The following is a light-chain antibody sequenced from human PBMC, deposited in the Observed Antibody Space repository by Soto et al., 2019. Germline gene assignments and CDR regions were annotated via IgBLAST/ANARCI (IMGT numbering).Light chain of an antibody. Sequence: QSALTQPASVSLSPGQSITISCTGTSSDVGGYNYVSWYQQYPGKAPKLMIYGVTNRPSGVSNRFSGSKTGNTASLTISGLRAEDEAYYYCFSHRSGDSHVFGTGTKVTVL. CDR2: GVT. V-gene: IGLV2-14*01. CDR1: SSDVGGYNY. CDR3: FSHRSGDSHV. J-gene: IGLJ1*01.